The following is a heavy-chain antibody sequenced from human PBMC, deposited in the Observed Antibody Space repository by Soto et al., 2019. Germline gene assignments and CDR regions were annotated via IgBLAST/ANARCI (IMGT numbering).Heavy chain of an antibody. V-gene: IGHV4-4*07. Sequence: SENLSLTCTVSGASISGFYWSWIRKSAGTGLEWIGRIYATGTTDYNPSLKSRVMMSVDTSKKQFSLKLRSVTAADTDVYYCVRDGTKTLRDWFDPWGQGISVTVSS. D-gene: IGHD1-1*01. CDR1: GASISGFY. J-gene: IGHJ5*02. CDR3: VRDGTKTLRDWFDP. CDR2: IYATGTT.